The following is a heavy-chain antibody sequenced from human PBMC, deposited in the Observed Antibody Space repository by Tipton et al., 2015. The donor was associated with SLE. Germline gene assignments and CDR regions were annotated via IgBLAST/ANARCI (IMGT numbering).Heavy chain of an antibody. D-gene: IGHD5-12*01. CDR2: IYHRGNT. Sequence: TLSLTCTVSGGTISSDPYYWGWIRQPPGKGLEWIGSIYHRGNTYYNPSLKSRVAVSVDTSKNQFSLKLSSVTAADTAVYYCARRRVATDWGQGTLVTVSS. CDR3: ARRRVATD. CDR1: GGTISSDPYY. J-gene: IGHJ4*02. V-gene: IGHV4-39*01.